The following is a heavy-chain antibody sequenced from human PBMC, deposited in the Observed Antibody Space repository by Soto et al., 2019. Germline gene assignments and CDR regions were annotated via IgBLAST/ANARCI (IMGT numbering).Heavy chain of an antibody. V-gene: IGHV4-30-4*01. CDR3: AREVIPLTTDWYFDL. CDR2: IYDSGST. CDR1: GGSISGGVGGRYY. D-gene: IGHD4-17*01. J-gene: IGHJ2*01. Sequence: QLQLRESGPGLVKPSETLSLTCTVSGGSISGGVGGRYYWSWIRQPPGKGLEWIGYIYDSGSTYYIPSIKSRVTMSVDTSKNQFSLRLSSVTAADTAVYYCAREVIPLTTDWYFDLWGRGTLVTVSS.